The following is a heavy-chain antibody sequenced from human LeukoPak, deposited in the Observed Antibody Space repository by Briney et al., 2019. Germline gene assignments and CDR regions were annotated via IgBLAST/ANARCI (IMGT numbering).Heavy chain of an antibody. Sequence: PGGSLRLSCAASGFTFSSYGMHWVRQAPGKGLEWVAVISYDGSNKYYADSVKGRFTISRDNSKNMLYLQMNSLRAEDTAVYYCARGGSSIFAGWFDPWGQGTLVTVSS. J-gene: IGHJ5*02. V-gene: IGHV3-30*03. CDR1: GFTFSSYG. CDR3: ARGGSSIFAGWFDP. CDR2: ISYDGSNK. D-gene: IGHD3-3*01.